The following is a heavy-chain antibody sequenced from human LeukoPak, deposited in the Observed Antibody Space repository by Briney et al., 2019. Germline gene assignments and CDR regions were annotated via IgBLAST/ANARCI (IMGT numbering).Heavy chain of an antibody. V-gene: IGHV3-21*04. D-gene: IGHD6-13*01. Sequence: GGSLRLSCAASGFTFSSYSMNWVRQAPGKGLEWVSSISSSSSYIYYADSVKGRFTISRDNSKNTLYLQMNSLRAEDTAVYYCARWYGAAGHFYYYYYGMDVWGQGTTVTVSS. J-gene: IGHJ6*02. CDR3: ARWYGAAGHFYYYYYGMDV. CDR2: ISSSSSYI. CDR1: GFTFSSYS.